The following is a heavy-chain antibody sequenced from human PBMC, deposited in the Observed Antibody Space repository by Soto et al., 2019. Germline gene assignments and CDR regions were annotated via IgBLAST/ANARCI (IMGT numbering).Heavy chain of an antibody. J-gene: IGHJ5*02. V-gene: IGHV4-59*01. CDR2: IYYSGST. CDR1: GGSISSYY. CDR3: ARGKTSSGYYYWFDP. D-gene: IGHD3-22*01. Sequence: AETLSLTCTVSGGSISSYYCILIRHPPGKGLEWIVYIYYSGSTNYNPSLKSRVTISVDTSKNQFSLKLSSVTAADMAVYYCARGKTSSGYYYWFDPWGQGTLVTVSS.